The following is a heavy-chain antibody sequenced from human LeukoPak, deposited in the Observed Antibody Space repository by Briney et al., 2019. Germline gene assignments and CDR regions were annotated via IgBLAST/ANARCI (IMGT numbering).Heavy chain of an antibody. V-gene: IGHV4-61*02. Sequence: SETLSLTCAVSGDSISSDDYYWSWIRQPAGMGLEWIGRISSSGSTNYNPSLKSRVTISVNTTKNQFSLKLSSVTAADTAVYYCARTASYSSGWYYYYYYMDVWGKGTTVTISS. CDR2: ISSSGST. J-gene: IGHJ6*03. CDR3: ARTASYSSGWYYYYYYMDV. CDR1: GDSISSDDYY. D-gene: IGHD6-19*01.